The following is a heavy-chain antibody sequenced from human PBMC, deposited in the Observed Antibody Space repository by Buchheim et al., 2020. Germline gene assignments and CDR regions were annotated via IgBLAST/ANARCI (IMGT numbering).Heavy chain of an antibody. CDR1: GFTFSSFA. CDR3: ARVHGGKNYYYYGMDV. Sequence: QVQLVESGGGVVQPGMSLRLSCAVSGFTFSSFAMHWVRQAPGKGLEWVAVISFDGSNKYYAGSVKGRFTISKDNSKNPLYLQMNSLRAEDTAVYYCARVHGGKNYYYYGMDVWGQGTT. J-gene: IGHJ6*02. D-gene: IGHD4-23*01. CDR2: ISFDGSNK. V-gene: IGHV3-30*04.